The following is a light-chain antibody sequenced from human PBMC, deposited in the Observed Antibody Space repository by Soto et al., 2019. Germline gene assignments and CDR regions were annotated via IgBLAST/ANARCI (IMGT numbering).Light chain of an antibody. J-gene: IGLJ7*01. CDR2: YDD. CDR3: AAWDDSLNVAV. CDR1: SSNIVNNA. V-gene: IGLV1-36*01. Sequence: QSVLTQPPSVSAAPRQRVTISCSGSSSNIVNNAVSSYQQLPGKAPKLLIYYDDLLPSGVSDRFSGSKSGTSASLAISGLQSEDEADYYCAAWDDSLNVAVFGGGTQLTVL.